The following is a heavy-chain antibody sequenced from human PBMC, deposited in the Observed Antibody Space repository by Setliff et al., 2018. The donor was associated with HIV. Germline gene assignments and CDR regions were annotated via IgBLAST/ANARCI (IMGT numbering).Heavy chain of an antibody. V-gene: IGHV4-34*01. J-gene: IGHJ6*03. CDR1: GGSFSGYY. D-gene: IGHD3-3*01. CDR3: ARGSRQLTIFGVVFKTNYYFMDV. Sequence: PSETLSLTCAVYGGSFSGYYWSWIRQPPGKGLEWIGEINHDRNTNYNPSLKSRVTISVDTSKNQFSLTLNSVTAADTAVYYCARGSRQLTIFGVVFKTNYYFMDVWGKGTAVTVSS. CDR2: INHDRNT.